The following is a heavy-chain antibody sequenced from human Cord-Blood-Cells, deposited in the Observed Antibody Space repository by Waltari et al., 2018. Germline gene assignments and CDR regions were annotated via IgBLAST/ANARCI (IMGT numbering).Heavy chain of an antibody. CDR2: IYHSGST. CDR3: ARALRWNENWFDP. D-gene: IGHD1-1*01. V-gene: IGHV4-4*02. CDR1: GGSISSSNW. Sequence: QVQLQESGPGLVKPSGTLSLTCAVSGGSISSSNWWIGEIYHSGSTNYNPSLKSRVTISVDKSKNQFSRKLSSVTAADTAVYYCARALRWNENWFDPWGQGTLVTVSS. J-gene: IGHJ5*02.